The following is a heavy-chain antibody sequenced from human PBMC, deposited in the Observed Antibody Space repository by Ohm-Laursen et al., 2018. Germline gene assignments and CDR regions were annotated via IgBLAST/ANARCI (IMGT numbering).Heavy chain of an antibody. Sequence: SLRLSCAASGFTFSSYAMSWVRQAPGKGLEWVSTISGSGGRTYYADSVKGRFTISRDISKNTVFLQMNSLRAEDTAVYYCAKGAVPAAAYYYGMDVWGQGTTVTVSS. CDR2: ISGSGGRT. J-gene: IGHJ6*02. V-gene: IGHV3-23*01. CDR1: GFTFSSYA. CDR3: AKGAVPAAAYYYGMDV. D-gene: IGHD2-2*01.